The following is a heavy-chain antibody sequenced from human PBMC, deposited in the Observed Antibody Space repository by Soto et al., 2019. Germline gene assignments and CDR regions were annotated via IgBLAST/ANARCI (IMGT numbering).Heavy chain of an antibody. J-gene: IGHJ3*02. CDR3: ARETLRDAIDI. Sequence: PGGSLRLSCVASGFDFRSYEMNWVRQAPGKGLEWVSNIRANDESIYYADSVKGRVSVSRDNAKNSLFLEMNSLRVDDTAVYCCARETLRDAIDIWGQGTMVTVSS. CDR1: GFDFRSYE. CDR2: IRANDESI. V-gene: IGHV3-48*03.